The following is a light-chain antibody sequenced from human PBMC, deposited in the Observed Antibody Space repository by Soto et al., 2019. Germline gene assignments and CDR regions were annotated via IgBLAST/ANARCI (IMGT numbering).Light chain of an antibody. CDR1: QSVSSN. Sequence: EIVMTQSPATLSVSPGERASLSFGASQSVSSNLAWYQQKPGQAPRLLIYGASTRATGIPARFSGSGSGTEFTLTISSLQSEDLAVYYCQQYNNWPPITFGQGTRLEI. V-gene: IGKV3-15*01. CDR2: GAS. J-gene: IGKJ5*01. CDR3: QQYNNWPPIT.